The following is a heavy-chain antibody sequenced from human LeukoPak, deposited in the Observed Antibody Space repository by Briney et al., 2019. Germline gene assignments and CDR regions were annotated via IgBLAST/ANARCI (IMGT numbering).Heavy chain of an antibody. CDR2: IDHSGST. J-gene: IGHJ4*02. CDR3: ATAGRYCSGGSCYSFDY. Sequence: SETLSLTCAVSGGSISSSNWWSWVRQPPGKGLEWIGEIDHSGSTNYNPSLKSRVTISVDKSKNQFSLKLSSVTAADTAVYYCATAGRYCSGGSCYSFDYWGQGTLVTVSS. CDR1: GGSISSSNW. D-gene: IGHD2-15*01. V-gene: IGHV4-4*02.